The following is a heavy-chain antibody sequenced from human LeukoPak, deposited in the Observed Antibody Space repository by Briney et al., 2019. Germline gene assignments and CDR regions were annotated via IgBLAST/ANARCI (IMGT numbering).Heavy chain of an antibody. D-gene: IGHD2-15*01. Sequence: SETLSLTCAVYGGSFSGYYWSWIRQPPGKGLEWIGEIYHSGSTNYNPSLKSRVTISVDKSKNQFSLKLSSVTAADTAVYYCARDVGALGYYFDYWGQGTLVTVSS. V-gene: IGHV4-34*01. CDR3: ARDVGALGYYFDY. CDR1: GGSFSGYY. CDR2: IYHSGST. J-gene: IGHJ4*02.